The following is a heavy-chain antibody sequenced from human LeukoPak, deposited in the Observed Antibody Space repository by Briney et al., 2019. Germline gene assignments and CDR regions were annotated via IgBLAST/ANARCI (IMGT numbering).Heavy chain of an antibody. CDR3: TRAPALYSSSSRSWYDY. CDR1: GGSFSGYY. V-gene: IGHV4-34*01. Sequence: SETLSLTCAVYGGSFSGYYWSWIRHPPGKGLEWIGEINHSGSTNYNPSLKSRVTISVDTSKNQFSLKLSSVTAADTAVYYCTRAPALYSSSSRSWYDYWGQGTLVTVSS. CDR2: INHSGST. J-gene: IGHJ4*02. D-gene: IGHD6-6*01.